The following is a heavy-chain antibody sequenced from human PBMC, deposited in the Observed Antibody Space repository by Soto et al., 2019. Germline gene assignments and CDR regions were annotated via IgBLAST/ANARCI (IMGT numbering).Heavy chain of an antibody. V-gene: IGHV1-46*01. D-gene: IGHD2-15*01. CDR1: GYTVTTYY. J-gene: IGHJ4*02. Sequence: QVQLVQSGAEVKRPGASVKVSCKASGYTVTTYYMHWVRQAPGQVREWWGIINPNVGSTTYAQKFQGRVTMTRDTSTSTVYLELSSLRSEDTAVYYCARAGYCSGGTCFHGNCDYWGQGTLVTVSA. CDR2: INPNVGST. CDR3: ARAGYCSGGTCFHGNCDY.